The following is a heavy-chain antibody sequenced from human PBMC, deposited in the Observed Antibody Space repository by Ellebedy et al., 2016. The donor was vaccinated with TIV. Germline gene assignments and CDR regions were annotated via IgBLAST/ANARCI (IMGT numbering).Heavy chain of an antibody. J-gene: IGHJ6*02. CDR2: ISGSGDST. CDR1: GFTFNNYA. V-gene: IGHV3-23*01. D-gene: IGHD5-12*01. Sequence: LGGSLRLSCAASGFTFNNYAMSWVRQAPGKGLEWVSAISGSGDSTYYADSVKGRFTISRDNSKNTLFLQMNSLRVEDTAVFYCAKDMDIVIKPVYGMDVWGQGTTVTVSS. CDR3: AKDMDIVIKPVYGMDV.